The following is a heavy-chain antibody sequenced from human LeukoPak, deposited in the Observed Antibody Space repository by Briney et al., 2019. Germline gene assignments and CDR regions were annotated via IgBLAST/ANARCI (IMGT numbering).Heavy chain of an antibody. V-gene: IGHV4-34*01. Sequence: PSETLSLTCAVSGGSFSGYYWYWIRQPPGKGLEWIGEINHGESTNYNPSLKSRATLSVDTSKNQFSLKLTSVTAADPAVYYCARGRTYYYDTSGYYPSIYYGMDVWGQGTTVIVSS. D-gene: IGHD3-22*01. CDR1: GGSFSGYY. J-gene: IGHJ6*02. CDR2: INHGEST. CDR3: ARGRTYYYDTSGYYPSIYYGMDV.